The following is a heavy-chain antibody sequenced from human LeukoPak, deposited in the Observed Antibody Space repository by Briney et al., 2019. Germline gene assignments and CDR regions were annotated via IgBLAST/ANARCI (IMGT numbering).Heavy chain of an antibody. CDR2: IYYSGST. J-gene: IGHJ4*02. V-gene: IGHV4-39*07. D-gene: IGHD3-3*01. Sequence: SETLSLTCTVSGGSISSSSYYWGWIHQPPGKGLGWIGSIYYSGSTYYNASLKSRVRISVDTSKNQFSLKLSSVTAADTAVYYCARDLGDYWSGFRSYFFDYWGQGTLVTVSS. CDR1: GGSISSSSYY. CDR3: ARDLGDYWSGFRSYFFDY.